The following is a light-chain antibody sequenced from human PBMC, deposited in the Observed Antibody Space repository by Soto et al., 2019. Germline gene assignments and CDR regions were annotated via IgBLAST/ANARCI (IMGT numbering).Light chain of an antibody. CDR2: AAS. CDR1: QSISSY. J-gene: IGKJ1*01. CDR3: QQYHNYPWT. Sequence: DIQMTQSPSSLSASVGDRVTITCRASQSISSYLNWYQQKPGKAPKLLIYAASSLQSGVPSRFSGSGSGTDFTLTISSLQPEDFATYYCQQYHNYPWTFAQGTKVDI. V-gene: IGKV1-39*01.